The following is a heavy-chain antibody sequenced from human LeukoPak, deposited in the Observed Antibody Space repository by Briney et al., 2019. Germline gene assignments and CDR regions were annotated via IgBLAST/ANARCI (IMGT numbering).Heavy chain of an antibody. CDR1: GYSISSSNW. CDR3: ARLLEGVGAFDI. CDR2: IYYSGST. Sequence: KSSETLSLTCAVSGYSISSSNWWGWIRQPPGKGLEWIGYIYYSGSTYYNPSLKSRVTMSVDTSKNQFSLKLSSVTAADTAVYYCARLLEGVGAFDIWGQGTMVTVSS. J-gene: IGHJ3*02. D-gene: IGHD3-10*01. V-gene: IGHV4-28*01.